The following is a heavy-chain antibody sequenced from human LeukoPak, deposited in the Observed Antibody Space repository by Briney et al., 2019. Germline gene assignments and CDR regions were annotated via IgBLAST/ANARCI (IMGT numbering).Heavy chain of an antibody. J-gene: IGHJ3*02. Sequence: PSETLSLTCAVSGYSISSGYYWGWIRQPPGKGLEWIGSIYHSGSTYYNPSLKSRVTISVDTSKNQFSLKLSSVTAADTAVYYCARQPRSTAMTFDIWGQGTMVTVSS. CDR3: ARQPRSTAMTFDI. V-gene: IGHV4-38-2*01. D-gene: IGHD5-18*01. CDR2: IYHSGST. CDR1: GYSISSGYY.